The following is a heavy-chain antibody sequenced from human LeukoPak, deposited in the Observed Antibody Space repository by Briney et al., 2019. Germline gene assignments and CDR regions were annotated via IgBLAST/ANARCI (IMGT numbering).Heavy chain of an antibody. J-gene: IGHJ4*02. CDR3: ARVYPCYYDSSGYTN. Sequence: GGSLRLSCAASGFTFSSYAMSWVRQAPGKGLEWVSAISGSGGSTYYADSVKGRFTISRDNSKNTLYLQMNSLRAEDTAVYYCARVYPCYYDSSGYTNWGQGTLVTVSS. V-gene: IGHV3-23*01. CDR1: GFTFSSYA. CDR2: ISGSGGST. D-gene: IGHD3-22*01.